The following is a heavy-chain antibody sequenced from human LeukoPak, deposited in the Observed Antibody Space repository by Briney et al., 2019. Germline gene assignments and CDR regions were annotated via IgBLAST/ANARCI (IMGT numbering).Heavy chain of an antibody. CDR1: GYTFTSYD. CDR3: ARAPYDTRGENWFDP. V-gene: IGHV1-8*01. CDR2: MNPNSGNT. J-gene: IGHJ5*02. D-gene: IGHD3-9*01. Sequence: GASVKVSCKASGYTFTSYDINWVRQATGQGLEWMGWMNPNSGNTGYAQKFQGRVTMTRNTSISTAYMELSSLRSEDTAVYYCARAPYDTRGENWFDPWGQGTLVTVSS.